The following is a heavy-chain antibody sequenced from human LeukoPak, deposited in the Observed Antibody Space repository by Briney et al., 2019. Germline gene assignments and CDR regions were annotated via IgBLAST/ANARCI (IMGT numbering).Heavy chain of an antibody. J-gene: IGHJ4*02. CDR3: AKDETIFGVVISY. CDR2: ISGSGGST. CDR1: GFTFSSYA. Sequence: GGSLRLSCAASGFTFSSYAMSWVRQAPGKGLEWVSGISGSGGSTYYADSVKGRFTTSRDNSKNTLYLQMNSLRAEDTAVYYCAKDETIFGVVISYWGQGNLVTVSS. V-gene: IGHV3-23*01. D-gene: IGHD3-3*01.